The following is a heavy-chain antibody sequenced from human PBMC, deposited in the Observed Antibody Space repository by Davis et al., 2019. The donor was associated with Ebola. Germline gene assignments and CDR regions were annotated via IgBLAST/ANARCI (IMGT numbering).Heavy chain of an antibody. D-gene: IGHD3-3*01. CDR3: ARAGFDEVLDY. J-gene: IGHJ4*02. CDR1: GFTFSNHA. Sequence: GESLKNSCVASGFTFSNHAMHWVRQAPGKGLEWVAVTSHNERERFYGESVQGRFTISRDNSENTLYLQMNSLTADDTSVYYCARAGFDEVLDYWGQGTPVTVSS. CDR2: TSHNERER. V-gene: IGHV3-30*04.